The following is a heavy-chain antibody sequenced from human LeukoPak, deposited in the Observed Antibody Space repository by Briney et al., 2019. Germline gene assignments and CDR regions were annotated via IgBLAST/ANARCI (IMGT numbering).Heavy chain of an antibody. CDR3: ARDLMGIAYRGAFYY. J-gene: IGHJ4*02. D-gene: IGHD6-13*01. CDR2: ISSGSTYI. CDR1: GFTFSSYS. V-gene: IGHV3-21*04. Sequence: GGSLRLSCEASGFTFSSYSMNWVRQAPGKGLEWVSSISSGSTYIYYADSVKGRFTISRDNAKNSLYLQMNSLRAEDTAVYYCARDLMGIAYRGAFYYWGQGTLVTVSS.